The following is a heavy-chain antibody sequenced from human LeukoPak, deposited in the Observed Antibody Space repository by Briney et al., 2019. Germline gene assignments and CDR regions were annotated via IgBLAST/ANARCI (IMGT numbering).Heavy chain of an antibody. D-gene: IGHD2-2*01. Sequence: PSETLSLTCTVSGGSISSGGYYWSWIRQHPGKGLEWIGYIYYSGSTCYNPSLKSRVTISVDTSKNQFSLKLSSVTAADTAVYYCARGVVVPAAIFDYWGQGTLVTVSS. CDR3: ARGVVVPAAIFDY. CDR1: GGSISSGGYY. V-gene: IGHV4-31*03. J-gene: IGHJ4*02. CDR2: IYYSGST.